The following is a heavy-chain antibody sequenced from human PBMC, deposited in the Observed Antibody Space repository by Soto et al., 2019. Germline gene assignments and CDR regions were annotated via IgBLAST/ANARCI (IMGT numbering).Heavy chain of an antibody. V-gene: IGHV3-66*01. CDR1: GFTVSSNY. J-gene: IGHJ6*03. CDR3: ARGWGTSSNDYMDV. Sequence: GGSLRLSCAASGFTVSSNYMSWVRQAPGKGLEWISVIYSGGSTYYADSVKGRFTISRDNSKNTLYLQMGSLGAEDMAVYYCARGWGTSSNDYMDVWGKGTTVTVSS. D-gene: IGHD6-6*01. CDR2: IYSGGST.